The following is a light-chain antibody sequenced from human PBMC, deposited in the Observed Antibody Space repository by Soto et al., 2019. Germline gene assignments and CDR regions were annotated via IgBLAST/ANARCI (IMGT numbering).Light chain of an antibody. V-gene: IGKV1-33*01. Sequence: DIQMTQSPSSLSASVGDRVTITCQASQDITKYLNWYQQRPGKAPKLLIYAASNLETGVPSRFSGSGSGTDFTFTISSLQPQDIATYYCQQYDSLPYTFGQGTKLEIK. J-gene: IGKJ2*01. CDR2: AAS. CDR1: QDITKY. CDR3: QQYDSLPYT.